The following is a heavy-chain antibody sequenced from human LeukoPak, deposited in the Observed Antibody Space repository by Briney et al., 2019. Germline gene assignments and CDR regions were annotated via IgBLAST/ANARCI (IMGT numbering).Heavy chain of an antibody. Sequence: PGGSLRLSCAASGFTVSSNYMSWVRQAPGKGLEWVSLIYSDGNTYYADSVKGRFTVSRDNSKNTLYLQMNSLRAEDTAVYFCARNWFSTYFDYWGQGTLVTVSS. CDR1: GFTVSSNY. J-gene: IGHJ4*02. V-gene: IGHV3-53*01. D-gene: IGHD3-10*01. CDR2: IYSDGNT. CDR3: ARNWFSTYFDY.